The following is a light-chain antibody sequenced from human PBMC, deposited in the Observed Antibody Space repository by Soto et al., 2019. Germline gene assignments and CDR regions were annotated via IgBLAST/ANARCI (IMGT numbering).Light chain of an antibody. CDR3: QKYDSAPLT. J-gene: IGKJ4*01. CDR1: QGIRDH. Sequence: DIQMTQSPSSLSASVGDRVTITCRATQGIRDHLAWYQQKPGKVPELLIYAASTLQTGVPSRFSGGGSGTDFTLTISGLQTEDVATYYCQKYDSAPLTFGGGTKVDIK. CDR2: AAS. V-gene: IGKV1-27*01.